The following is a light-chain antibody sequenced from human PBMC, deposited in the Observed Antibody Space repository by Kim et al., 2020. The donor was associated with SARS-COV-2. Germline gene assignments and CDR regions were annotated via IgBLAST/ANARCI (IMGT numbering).Light chain of an antibody. V-gene: IGLV7-46*01. J-gene: IGLJ3*02. Sequence: QAVVTQESSLTVSPGGTVTLTCGSSTGPVTSGHYPYWFQQKPGQAPKTLIYETSNKNSWTPARFSGSLLGGKAALTLSGALPEDEAEYYCFLSYTDTRVFGGGTQLTVL. CDR3: FLSYTDTRV. CDR1: TGPVTSGHY. CDR2: ETS.